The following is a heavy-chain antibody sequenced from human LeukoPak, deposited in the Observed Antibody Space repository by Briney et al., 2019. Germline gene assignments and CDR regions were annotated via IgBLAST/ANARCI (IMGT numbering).Heavy chain of an antibody. CDR2: ISWNSGSI. D-gene: IGHD3-22*01. V-gene: IGHV3-9*01. J-gene: IGHJ4*02. Sequence: GGSLRLSCAASGFTFDDYAMHWVRQAPGKGLEWVSGISWNSGSIGYADSVKGRFTISRDNAKNSLYLQMNSLRAEDTAVYYCARDMYYYESSGYYYGGEIDYWGQGTLVTVSS. CDR1: GFTFDDYA. CDR3: ARDMYYYESSGYYYGGEIDY.